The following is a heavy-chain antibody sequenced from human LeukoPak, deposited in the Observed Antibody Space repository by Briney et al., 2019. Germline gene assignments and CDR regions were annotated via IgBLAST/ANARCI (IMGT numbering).Heavy chain of an antibody. CDR1: GFSFSGSA. Sequence: GGSLRLSCAASGFSFSGSAIHWVRQASWKGLEWVGRIRGKADNYATTYAASVKGRFTISRHDSNNTAYLQMNSLTTEDTAVYYCTRWGLSSSWTVPFDSWGQGTLVTVSS. D-gene: IGHD6-13*01. J-gene: IGHJ4*02. CDR3: TRWGLSSSWTVPFDS. CDR2: IRGKADNYAT. V-gene: IGHV3-73*01.